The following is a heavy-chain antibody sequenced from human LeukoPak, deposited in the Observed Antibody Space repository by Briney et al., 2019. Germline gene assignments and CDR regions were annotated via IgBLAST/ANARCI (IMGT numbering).Heavy chain of an antibody. V-gene: IGHV4-39*07. CDR3: ARKPIVNSAWYYFDY. J-gene: IGHJ4*02. CDR2: IYYSGSA. D-gene: IGHD3-22*01. Sequence: SQTLSLTCTVSGGSISSGDYYWSWIRQPPGKGLEWIGNIYYSGSAYYNPSLKSRVTMSVDTSKNQFSLKLSSVTAADTAVYYCARKPIVNSAWYYFDYWGQGTLVTVSS. CDR1: GGSISSGDYY.